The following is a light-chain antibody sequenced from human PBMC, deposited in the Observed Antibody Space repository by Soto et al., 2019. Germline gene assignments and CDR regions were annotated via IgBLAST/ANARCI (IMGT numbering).Light chain of an antibody. J-gene: IGKJ4*01. Sequence: EIVLTQSPATLSLSPGERATLSCRASQSVGTYLAWYQQKPGPAPRLLIYDASNRATGIPARFSGSGSRTDFTLTSNSREPEDFAVYYWQQRSNWPPLTFGGGTKVEIK. CDR1: QSVGTY. V-gene: IGKV3-11*01. CDR3: QQRSNWPPLT. CDR2: DAS.